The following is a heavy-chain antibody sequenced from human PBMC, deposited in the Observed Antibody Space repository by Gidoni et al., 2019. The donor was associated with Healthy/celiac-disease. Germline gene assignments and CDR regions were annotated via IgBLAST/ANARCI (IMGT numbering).Heavy chain of an antibody. CDR1: GFPFSRYA. CDR2: ISYDGSNK. D-gene: IGHD6-6*01. V-gene: IGHV3-30-3*01. J-gene: IGHJ3*02. CDR3: ARDSTPQLAMGAFDI. Sequence: QVQLVESGGGGVQPGRSLRLSCAASGFPFSRYAMHWVRQAPGKGLEWVAVISYDGSNKYYADSVKGRFTISRDNSKNTLYLQMNSLRAEDTAVYYCARDSTPQLAMGAFDIWGQGTMVTVSS.